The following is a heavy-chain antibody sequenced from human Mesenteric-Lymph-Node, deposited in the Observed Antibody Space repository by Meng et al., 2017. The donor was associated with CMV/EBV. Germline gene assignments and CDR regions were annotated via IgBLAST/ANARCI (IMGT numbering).Heavy chain of an antibody. V-gene: IGHV3-53*01. CDR3: ARALTGYQYYGMDV. Sequence: GESLKISCAASGFSCSIYRMNGVRQAPGKGLEWVSVIYTGGTTYYADSVKGRFTISRDNSKNTLYLQMNSLRAEDTAVYYCARALTGYQYYGMDVWGQGTTVTVSS. J-gene: IGHJ6*02. CDR2: IYTGGTT. D-gene: IGHD3-9*01. CDR1: GFSCSIYR.